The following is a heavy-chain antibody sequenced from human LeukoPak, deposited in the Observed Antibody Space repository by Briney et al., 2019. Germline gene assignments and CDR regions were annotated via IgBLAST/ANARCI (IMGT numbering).Heavy chain of an antibody. D-gene: IGHD1-26*01. CDR3: ARGRVGATRGEFDY. CDR1: GFMFSSYV. V-gene: IGHV3-48*01. J-gene: IGHJ4*02. Sequence: PGGSLRLSCAASGFMFSSYVMHWVRQAPGKGLEWVSYISSSSSTIYYADSVKGRFTISRDNAKNSLYLQMNSLRAEDTAVYYCARGRVGATRGEFDYWGQGTLVTVSS. CDR2: ISSSSSTI.